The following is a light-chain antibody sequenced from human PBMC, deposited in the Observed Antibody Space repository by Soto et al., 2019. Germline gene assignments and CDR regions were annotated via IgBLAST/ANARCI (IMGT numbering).Light chain of an antibody. Sequence: DIQMTQSPSTLSASVGDRVTITCRASQSLDRWLAWYQQKPGKAPNLLIYDASNLETGVPSRFSGSGSGTDFTFTISSLQPEDVATYYCQQYDNLPLTFGGGTKVDIK. J-gene: IGKJ4*01. CDR1: QSLDRW. CDR2: DAS. V-gene: IGKV1-33*01. CDR3: QQYDNLPLT.